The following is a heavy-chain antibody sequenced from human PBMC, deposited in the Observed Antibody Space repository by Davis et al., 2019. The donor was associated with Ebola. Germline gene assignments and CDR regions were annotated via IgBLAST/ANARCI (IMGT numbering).Heavy chain of an antibody. CDR3: AKDLWDTGYYYDSSGYYYDAFDI. Sequence: GESLKISCAASGFIFSSYGMHWVRQAPGKGLEWVAVISYDGSNKYYADSVKGRFTISRDNSKNTLYLQMNSLRAEDTAVYYCAKDLWDTGYYYDSSGYYYDAFDIWGQGTMVTVSS. D-gene: IGHD3-22*01. V-gene: IGHV3-30*18. CDR2: ISYDGSNK. CDR1: GFIFSSYG. J-gene: IGHJ3*02.